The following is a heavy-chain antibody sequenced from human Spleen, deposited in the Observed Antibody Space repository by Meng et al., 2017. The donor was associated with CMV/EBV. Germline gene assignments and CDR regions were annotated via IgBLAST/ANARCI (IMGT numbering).Heavy chain of an antibody. V-gene: IGHV1-2*02. D-gene: IGHD7-27*01. CDR3: ARDDNWGPDY. J-gene: IGHJ4*02. Sequence: ASVKVSCKASGYTFTGYYMHWVRQAPGQGLEWMGWIHPNTGGTNYAQNFQGRVTLTRDTSIRTVYMELSSLRSDDTAMYYCARDDNWGPDYWSQGTLVTVSS. CDR2: IHPNTGGT. CDR1: GYTFTGYY.